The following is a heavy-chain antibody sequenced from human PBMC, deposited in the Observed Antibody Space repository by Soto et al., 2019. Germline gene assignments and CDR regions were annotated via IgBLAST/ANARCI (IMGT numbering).Heavy chain of an antibody. D-gene: IGHD2-15*01. J-gene: IGHJ5*02. CDR3: AKDVAATGVPYNWFDP. V-gene: IGHV3-23*01. CDR2: ISGSGGST. Sequence: GGSLRLSCAASGFTFSSYAMSWVRQAPGKGLEWVSAISGSGGSTYYADSVKGRFTISRDNSKNTLYLQMNSLRAEDTAVYYCAKDVAATGVPYNWFDPWGQGTLVTVSS. CDR1: GFTFSSYA.